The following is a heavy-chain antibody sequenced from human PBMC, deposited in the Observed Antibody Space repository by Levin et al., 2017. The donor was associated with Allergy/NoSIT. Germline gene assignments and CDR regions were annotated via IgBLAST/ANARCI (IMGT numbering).Heavy chain of an antibody. CDR2: ISGSGDST. J-gene: IGHJ4*02. D-gene: IGHD3-22*01. Sequence: PGGSLRLSCAASGFTFTNYAMSWVRQAPGKGLEWVSAISGSGDSTFYADSVKGRFTISRDNSKNTLYLQMNSLRAEDTAVYYCAKDLEYDIAFLWGQGTLVTVSS. CDR1: GFTFTNYA. CDR3: AKDLEYDIAFL. V-gene: IGHV3-23*01.